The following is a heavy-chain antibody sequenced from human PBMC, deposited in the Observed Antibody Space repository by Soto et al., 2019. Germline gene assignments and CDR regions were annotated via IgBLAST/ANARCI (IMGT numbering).Heavy chain of an antibody. J-gene: IGHJ3*02. CDR2: VNPSTGAA. CDR3: ARDGRPGRVGRPLLVTSDAFNI. D-gene: IGHD1-26*01. CDR1: GYSFTSYF. Sequence: QVHLVQSGAELKKPGASVTVSCKASGYSFTSYFMHWVRQAPGQGLEWMGVVNPSTGAAGYAQNFQGRITMTRDTSTSTVYMELRSLKSEDSAVYYCARDGRPGRVGRPLLVTSDAFNIWGQGTVVTVSS. V-gene: IGHV1-46*01.